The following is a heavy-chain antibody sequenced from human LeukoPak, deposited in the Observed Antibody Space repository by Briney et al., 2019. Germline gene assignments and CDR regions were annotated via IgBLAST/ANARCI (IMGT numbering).Heavy chain of an antibody. CDR2: ISPDSNYK. V-gene: IGHV3-21*04. Sequence: PGESLRLSCAASGFTFSTYSMNWLRLAPGKGLEWVSSISPDSNYKYYVDSVKGRFTISRDNAKSSLYLQMNSLRAEDTAVYYCTPDSSSWYALQYWGQGTLVTVSS. CDR3: TPDSSSWYALQY. J-gene: IGHJ4*02. CDR1: GFTFSTYS. D-gene: IGHD6-13*01.